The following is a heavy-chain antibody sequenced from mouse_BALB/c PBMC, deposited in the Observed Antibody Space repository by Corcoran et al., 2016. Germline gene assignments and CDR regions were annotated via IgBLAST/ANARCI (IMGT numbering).Heavy chain of an antibody. J-gene: IGHJ3*01. Sequence: EVQLQQSGPELVKPGASVKISCKASGYTFTDYNMHWVKQSHGKSLEWIGYIYPYNGGTGYNQKFKSKATLTVDNSSSTAYMELRSLTSEDSAVYYCATAGSWFAYWGQGTLVTVSA. CDR1: GYTFTDYN. CDR3: ATAGSWFAY. CDR2: IYPYNGGT. V-gene: IGHV1S29*02. D-gene: IGHD4-1*01.